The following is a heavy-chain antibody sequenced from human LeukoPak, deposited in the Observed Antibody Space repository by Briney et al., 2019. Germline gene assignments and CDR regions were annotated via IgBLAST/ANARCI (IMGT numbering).Heavy chain of an antibody. Sequence: GGSLRLSCAASGFTFSSYGMHWVRQAPGKGLEWVSSISSSSSYIYYADSVKGRFTISRDNAKNSLYLQMNSLRAEDTAVYYCATSPNYYDSSGSLSPSSFDYWGQGTLVTVSS. CDR2: ISSSSSYI. J-gene: IGHJ4*02. V-gene: IGHV3-21*01. CDR1: GFTFSSYG. CDR3: ATSPNYYDSSGSLSPSSFDY. D-gene: IGHD3-22*01.